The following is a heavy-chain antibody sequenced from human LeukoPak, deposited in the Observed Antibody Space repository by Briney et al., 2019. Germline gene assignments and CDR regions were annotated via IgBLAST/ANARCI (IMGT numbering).Heavy chain of an antibody. CDR1: GATFSTFW. CDR2: TNPDGSRV. Sequence: PGGSLRLSCAVSGATFSTFWMHWVRQVPGKGPAWVFRTNPDGSRVDYADSVKGRFTISRDNARDTLYLQMNSLRVEDTAMYYCAFDFGGYSDTWGQGTLVTLSS. J-gene: IGHJ5*02. V-gene: IGHV3-74*01. D-gene: IGHD3-10*01. CDR3: AFDFGGYSDT.